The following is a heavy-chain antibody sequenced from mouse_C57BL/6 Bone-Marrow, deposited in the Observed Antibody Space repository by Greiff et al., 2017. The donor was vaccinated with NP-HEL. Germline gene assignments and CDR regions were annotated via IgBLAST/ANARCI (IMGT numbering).Heavy chain of an antibody. CDR3: AKDDYVGRFAY. Sequence: VQLQQSGPVLVKPGPSVKISCKASGFPFTDYYMHWVKQSHGKSLEWIGLVYPYNGGPSYNQKLKGKATLTVDTSSSTAYMELSSLTSEDSAVYYCAKDDYVGRFAYWGQGTLVTVSA. D-gene: IGHD2-4*01. CDR2: VYPYNGGP. V-gene: IGHV1-36*01. CDR1: GFPFTDYY. J-gene: IGHJ3*01.